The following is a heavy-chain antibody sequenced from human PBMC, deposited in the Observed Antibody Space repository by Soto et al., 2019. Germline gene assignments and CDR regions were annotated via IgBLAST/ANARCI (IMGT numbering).Heavy chain of an antibody. CDR1: GGSISSGGYY. V-gene: IGHV4-31*03. J-gene: IGHJ4*02. D-gene: IGHD3-10*01. CDR2: IYYSGST. Sequence: SETLSLTCTVSGGSISSGGYYWSWIRQHPGKGLEWIGYIYYSGSTYYNPSLKSRVTISVDTSKNQFSLKLSPVTAADTAVYYCAGERPMYGSGSLQVMYYFDYWGQGTLVTVSS. CDR3: AGERPMYGSGSLQVMYYFDY.